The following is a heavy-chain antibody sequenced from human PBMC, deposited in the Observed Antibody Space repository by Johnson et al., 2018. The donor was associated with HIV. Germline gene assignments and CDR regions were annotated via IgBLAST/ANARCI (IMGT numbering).Heavy chain of an antibody. D-gene: IGHD5-24*01. V-gene: IGHV3-11*04. J-gene: IGHJ3*02. Sequence: QVQLVESGGGVVQPGGSLRLSCAASGFTFSDYYMSWIRQAPGKGLEWVSYISSSGSTKFYADSVKGRFTISRDNAKNSLYLQMNSLRAEDTAVYYWARLRAEAQFDAFDIWGQGTMVTVSS. CDR3: ARLRAEAQFDAFDI. CDR1: GFTFSDYY. CDR2: ISSSGSTK.